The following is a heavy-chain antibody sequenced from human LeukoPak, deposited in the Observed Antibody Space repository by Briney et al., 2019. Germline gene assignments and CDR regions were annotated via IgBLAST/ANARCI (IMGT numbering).Heavy chain of an antibody. CDR1: GFTFSDYY. CDR2: ISSSSSYT. CDR3: GRGYYDSSGHYAIDH. D-gene: IGHD3-22*01. Sequence: GGSLRLSCAASGFTFSDYYMSWIRQAPGKGLEWVSYISSSSSYTNYADSVKGRFTISRDNAKNSLYLQMNSLRAEDTAVYYCGRGYYDSSGHYAIDHWGQGTLVTVSS. V-gene: IGHV3-11*06. J-gene: IGHJ4*02.